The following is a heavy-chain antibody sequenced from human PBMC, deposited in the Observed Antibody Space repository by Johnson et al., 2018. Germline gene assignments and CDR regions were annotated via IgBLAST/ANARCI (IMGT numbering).Heavy chain of an antibody. D-gene: IGHD2-2*01. CDR3: AKKIGIVVVPTAVSALDT. V-gene: IGHV3-9*01. CDR1: GFKFDDYA. Sequence: VQLVQSGGGLIQPGKSLRLSCVASGFKFDDYAMHWVRQAPGKGLEWVSGISWDSGSVGYADAVKGRFTISKDNANKTLSLQMNSLRPEDTARYFCAKKIGIVVVPTAVSALDTWGQGTAVTVSS. CDR2: ISWDSGSV. J-gene: IGHJ3*02.